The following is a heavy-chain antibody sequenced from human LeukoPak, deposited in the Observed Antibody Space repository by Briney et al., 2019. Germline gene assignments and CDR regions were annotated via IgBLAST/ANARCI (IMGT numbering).Heavy chain of an antibody. D-gene: IGHD5-12*01. CDR3: ARVRDLYRDY. J-gene: IGHJ4*02. CDR2: ISGGSTYT. V-gene: IGHV3-21*01. CDR1: GFTFSSYT. Sequence: PGGSLRLSCAASGFTFSSYTMNWVRQAPGKGLEWVSSISGGSTYTFYADSVMGRFTISRDNAKNSLYLHMSSLRAEDTAVYYCARVRDLYRDYWSQGILVTVSS.